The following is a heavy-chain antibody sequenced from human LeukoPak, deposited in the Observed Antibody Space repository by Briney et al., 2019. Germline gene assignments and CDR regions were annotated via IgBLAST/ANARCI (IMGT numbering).Heavy chain of an antibody. Sequence: GGSLRLSCAASGFTFSDYYMSWIRQAPGKGLEWVSYISSSGSTIYYADSVKGRFTISRDNAKNSLYLQMNSLRAEDTAVYYCARDNRRYSSSSVVTGWGQGTLVTVSS. J-gene: IGHJ4*02. CDR3: ARDNRRYSSSSVVTG. V-gene: IGHV3-11*04. CDR2: ISSSGSTI. CDR1: GFTFSDYY. D-gene: IGHD6-6*01.